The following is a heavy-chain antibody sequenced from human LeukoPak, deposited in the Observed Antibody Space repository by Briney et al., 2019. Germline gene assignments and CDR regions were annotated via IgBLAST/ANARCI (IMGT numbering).Heavy chain of an antibody. CDR1: GFTFSSYA. J-gene: IGHJ4*02. CDR3: ARDMAAAGTFDY. Sequence: PGGSLRLSCAASGFTFSSYAMHWVREAPGKGLGWGAVISYDGSNKYYADSVKGRFTISRDNSKNTLYLQMNSLRAEHTAVYYCARDMAAAGTFDYCGQGTLVTVSS. V-gene: IGHV3-30-3*01. CDR2: ISYDGSNK. D-gene: IGHD6-13*01.